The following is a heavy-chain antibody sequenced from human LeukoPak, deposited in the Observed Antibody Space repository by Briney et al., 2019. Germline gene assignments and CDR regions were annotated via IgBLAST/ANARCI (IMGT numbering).Heavy chain of an antibody. CDR3: ARSHDYGDYATIDY. Sequence: SETLTLTCTVPVGSIRSYNWCTIRQPPGKGLEWIGYIYYSGSTNYNPSLKSRVTISVDTSKNQFSLKLSSATAADTALDYCARSHDYGDYATIDYWGQGTLVTVSS. D-gene: IGHD4-17*01. J-gene: IGHJ4*01. CDR2: IYYSGST. V-gene: IGHV4-59*01. CDR1: VGSIRSYN.